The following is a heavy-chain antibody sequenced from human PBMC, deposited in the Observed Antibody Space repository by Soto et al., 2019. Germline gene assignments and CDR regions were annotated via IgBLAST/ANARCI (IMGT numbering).Heavy chain of an antibody. Sequence: PSETLSLTCTVSGGSISSSSYYWGWIRQPPGKGLEWIGSIYYSGSTYYNPSLKSRVTISVDTSKNQFSLKLSSVTAADTAVYYCARGLAAAGPMVGYYMDVWGKGTTVTVSS. CDR3: ARGLAAAGPMVGYYMDV. CDR2: IYYSGST. D-gene: IGHD6-13*01. V-gene: IGHV4-39*01. CDR1: GGSISSSSYY. J-gene: IGHJ6*03.